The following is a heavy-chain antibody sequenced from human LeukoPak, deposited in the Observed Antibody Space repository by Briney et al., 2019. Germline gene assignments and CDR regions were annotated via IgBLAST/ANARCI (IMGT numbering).Heavy chain of an antibody. Sequence: GDSLKISCKGSGYSFTNYWIVWVRQMPGKGLEWMGIIYPGDSGTRYSPSFQGQVTILADKSISTAYLQWSSLKAPDTAMYYCARRTYDYDSSGNCVGSGCYFYGMDVWGQGTTVTVSS. J-gene: IGHJ6*02. CDR3: ARRTYDYDSSGNCVGSGCYFYGMDV. V-gene: IGHV5-51*01. D-gene: IGHD3-22*01. CDR1: GYSFTNYW. CDR2: IYPGDSGT.